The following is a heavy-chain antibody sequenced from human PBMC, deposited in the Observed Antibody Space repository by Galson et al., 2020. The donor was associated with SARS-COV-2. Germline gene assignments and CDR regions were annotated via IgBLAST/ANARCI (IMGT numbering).Heavy chain of an antibody. CDR2: INVDGSDQ. CDR1: GLRFSNYW. Sequence: TGGSLRLSCVVSGLRFSNYWMSWVRQAPGKGLEWVANINVDGSDQYYVDSVKGRFTFSRDNAKNSLYLQRNSLRAEDTAVDYCAVIYHTDAWDSGGQGTMVTVSS. CDR3: AVIYHTDAWDS. V-gene: IGHV3-7*01. D-gene: IGHD2-2*01. J-gene: IGHJ3*02.